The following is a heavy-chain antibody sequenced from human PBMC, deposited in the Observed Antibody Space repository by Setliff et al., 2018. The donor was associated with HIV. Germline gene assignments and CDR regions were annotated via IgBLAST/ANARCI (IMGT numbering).Heavy chain of an antibody. Sequence: GASVKVSCKASGYTFTSYDINWVRQATGQGLEWMGWMNPNSGNTGYAQKFQGRVTITRNTSISTAYMELSSLRSEDTAVYYCARGKYSSNWYFDYWGQGTLVTVSS. CDR2: MNPNSGNT. V-gene: IGHV1-8*03. CDR1: GYTFTSYD. J-gene: IGHJ4*02. CDR3: ARGKYSSNWYFDY. D-gene: IGHD6-13*01.